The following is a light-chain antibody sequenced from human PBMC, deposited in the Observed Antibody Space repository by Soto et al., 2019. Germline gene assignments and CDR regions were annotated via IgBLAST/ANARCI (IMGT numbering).Light chain of an antibody. CDR3: SSSTSSSTVI. J-gene: IGLJ2*01. Sequence: QSALTQPASVSGSPGQSIAISCTGTSSDVGGFNYVSWYQQYPGKAPKLMIYDVTHRPSGVSSRFSGSKSGNTASLIISGLQAEDEADYHCSSSTSSSTVIFGGGTQLTVL. CDR2: DVT. CDR1: SSDVGGFNY. V-gene: IGLV2-14*01.